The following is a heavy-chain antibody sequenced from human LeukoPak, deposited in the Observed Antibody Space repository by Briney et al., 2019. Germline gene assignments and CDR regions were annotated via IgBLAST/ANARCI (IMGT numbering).Heavy chain of an antibody. CDR2: IYYNRGT. CDR3: ARHRYTSGWYAGFDY. D-gene: IGHD6-19*01. CDR1: GGSISSSY. Sequence: SETLSLTCNVSGGSISSSYWSWIRQSPGKGLEWIGYIYYNRGTNYNPSLKSRVTISVDTSKNQFSLRPNSLTAADTAVYYCARHRYTSGWYAGFDYWGQGTLVTVSS. V-gene: IGHV4-59*08. J-gene: IGHJ4*02.